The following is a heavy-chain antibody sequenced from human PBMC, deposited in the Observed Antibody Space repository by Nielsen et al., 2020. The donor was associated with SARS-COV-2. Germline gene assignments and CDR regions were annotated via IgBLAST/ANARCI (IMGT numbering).Heavy chain of an antibody. D-gene: IGHD3-3*01. V-gene: IGHV3-11*04. CDR1: GFTFSDYY. Sequence: GESLKISCAASGFTFSDYYMSWIRQAPGKGLEWVSYISSSGSTIYYADSVKGRFTISRDNAKNSLYLQMNSLRAEDTAVYYCARDFWSGYSDYYYYYGMDVWGQGTTVTVSS. CDR3: ARDFWSGYSDYYYYYGMDV. CDR2: ISSSGSTI. J-gene: IGHJ6*02.